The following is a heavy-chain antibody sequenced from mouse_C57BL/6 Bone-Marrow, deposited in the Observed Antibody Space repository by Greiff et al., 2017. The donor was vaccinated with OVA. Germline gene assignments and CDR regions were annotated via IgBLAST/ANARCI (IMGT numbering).Heavy chain of an antibody. Sequence: QVHVKQPGAELVKPGASVKLSCKASGYTFTSYWMHWVKQRPGQGLEWIGMIHPNSGSTNYNEKFKSKATLTVDKSSSTAYMQLSSLTSEDSAAYYCARSSGNYYAMDYWGQGTSVTVSS. CDR1: GYTFTSYW. CDR2: IHPNSGST. J-gene: IGHJ4*01. D-gene: IGHD4-1*01. CDR3: ARSSGNYYAMDY. V-gene: IGHV1-64*01.